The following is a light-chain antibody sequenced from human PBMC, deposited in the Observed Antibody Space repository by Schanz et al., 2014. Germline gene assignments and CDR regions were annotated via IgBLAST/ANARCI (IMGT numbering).Light chain of an antibody. CDR2: DGS. J-gene: IGLJ1*01. Sequence: QSALTQPASVSGSPGQSITISCTGTSSDVGGYNLVSWYQHHPGEAPKLLIYDGSKRPSGVSNRFSGSKSGKTASLTISGLQAEDEADYVCSSHAGTNNPFVFGPGTKLTVL. CDR3: SSHAGTNNPFV. CDR1: SSDVGGYNL. V-gene: IGLV2-14*02.